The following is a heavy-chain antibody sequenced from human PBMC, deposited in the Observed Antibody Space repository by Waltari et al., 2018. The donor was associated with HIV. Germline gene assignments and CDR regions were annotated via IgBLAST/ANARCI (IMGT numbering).Heavy chain of an antibody. D-gene: IGHD3-22*01. J-gene: IGHJ4*02. CDR1: GYSISSGYS. Sequence: QVQLQESGPGLVKPSETLSLTCTVSGYSISSGYSWGWIRQPPGKGLEWIGSIYNSGRTYSNPSLKVRVTRSGDTSKNQCSLKRSSVTAADTAVYYCARAESSGYYYPLWVYWGQGTLVTVSS. CDR2: IYNSGRT. V-gene: IGHV4-38-2*02. CDR3: ARAESSGYYYPLWVY.